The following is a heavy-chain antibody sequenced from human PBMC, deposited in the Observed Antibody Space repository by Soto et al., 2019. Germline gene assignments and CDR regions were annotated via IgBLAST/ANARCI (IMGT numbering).Heavy chain of an antibody. D-gene: IGHD3-22*01. V-gene: IGHV1-46*03. J-gene: IGHJ3*01. Sequence: VQLVQSGAEVKKPGASVKISCKASGYTFTTNFIHWIRQAPGQGLEWVGIISPGGGTTVYAQKFQGRVTMTTDKSTRTVYMELRNLRSEDTAVFYCARAHYDSDAFDFWGQGTMVIVSS. CDR1: GYTFTTNF. CDR2: ISPGGGTT. CDR3: ARAHYDSDAFDF.